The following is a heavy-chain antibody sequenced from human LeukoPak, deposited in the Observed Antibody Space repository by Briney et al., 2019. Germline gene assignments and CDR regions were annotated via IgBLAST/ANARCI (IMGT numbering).Heavy chain of an antibody. J-gene: IGHJ5*02. CDR3: ARDYDVLTAYPPTQLFDP. CDR1: DGSFSGYY. V-gene: IGHV4-34*01. D-gene: IGHD3-9*01. CDR2: INHSGST. Sequence: MPSETLSLTCAVYDGSFSGYYWSWIRQPPGKGLEWIGEINHSGSTNYNPSLKSRVTMSVDTSKNQFSLKLNSVTAADTAVYYCARDYDVLTAYPPTQLFDPWGQGTLVTVSS.